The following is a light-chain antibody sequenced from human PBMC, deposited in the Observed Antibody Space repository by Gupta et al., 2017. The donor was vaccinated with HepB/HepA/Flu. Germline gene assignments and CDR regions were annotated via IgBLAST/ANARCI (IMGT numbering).Light chain of an antibody. J-gene: IGLJ2*01. V-gene: IGLV2-14*03. CDR2: DIN. CDR3: NSQDSSHNLV. Sequence: QSVLTQAPSVSVAPGQSISISCTGTGSDIGAYYFVSWYQQHPGKAPKLPIYDINNRPSGVSDRFSGSKSGNTASLTITGPQADDETDYYCNSQDSSHNLVFGRGTKLTVL. CDR1: GSDIGAYYF.